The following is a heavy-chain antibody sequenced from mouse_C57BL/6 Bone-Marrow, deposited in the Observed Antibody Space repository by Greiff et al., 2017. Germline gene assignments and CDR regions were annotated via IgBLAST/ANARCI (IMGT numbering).Heavy chain of an antibody. D-gene: IGHD1-1*01. CDR1: GYTFTSYT. J-gene: IGHJ3*01. V-gene: IGHV1-4*01. CDR3: ARCVLEAY. Sequence: QVQLQQSGAELARPGASVTMSCKASGYTFTSYTMHWVKQRPGQGLEWIGSINPSSGYTKYNQQFKDKATLTADKSSSTDYMRLSSLTSEDSVGDCGARCVLEAYWGQGTLVTVSA. CDR2: INPSSGYT.